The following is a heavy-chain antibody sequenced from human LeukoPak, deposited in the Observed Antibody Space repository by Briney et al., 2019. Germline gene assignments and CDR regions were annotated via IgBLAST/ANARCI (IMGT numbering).Heavy chain of an antibody. CDR3: ARAVSSVVVIPF. CDR2: ITYSGST. Sequence: PSETLSLICTVSGGSLSRGRDYWSWVRQPPGKGLEWLEYITYSGSTNYNHSLKSRVTISVDTSKYQFSMKLSSVTAADTAVYYCARAVSSVVVIPFWGQGTLVTVSS. V-gene: IGHV4-61*01. D-gene: IGHD3-22*01. J-gene: IGHJ4*02. CDR1: GGSLSRGRDY.